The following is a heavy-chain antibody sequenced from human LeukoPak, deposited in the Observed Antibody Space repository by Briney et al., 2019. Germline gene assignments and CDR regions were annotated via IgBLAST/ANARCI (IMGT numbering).Heavy chain of an antibody. V-gene: IGHV3-30*03. CDR2: ISYDGSNK. J-gene: IGHJ4*02. D-gene: IGHD3-16*01. Sequence: GRSLRLSCAASGFTFSSYGMHWVRQAPGKGLEWVAVISYDGSNKYYADSVKGRFTISRDSARNSLYLQMNSLRAEDTAVYYCARSGTRLGTDFDYWGQGTLVTVSS. CDR3: ARSGTRLGTDFDY. CDR1: GFTFSSYG.